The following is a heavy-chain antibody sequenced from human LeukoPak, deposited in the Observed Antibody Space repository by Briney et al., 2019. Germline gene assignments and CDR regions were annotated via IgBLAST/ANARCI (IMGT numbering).Heavy chain of an antibody. CDR3: ASRSSIWSGYQDTLYYFDS. D-gene: IGHD3-3*01. J-gene: IGHJ4*02. CDR1: GGSVSSYY. CDR2: IYYSGST. Sequence: SETLSLTCTVSGGSVSSYYWSWIRQPPGKRLEWIGHIYYSGSTNYNPSLKSRVTISVDTSKNQFSLKLSSVTAADTAVYYCASRSSIWSGYQDTLYYFDSWGQGTLVTVSS. V-gene: IGHV4-59*02.